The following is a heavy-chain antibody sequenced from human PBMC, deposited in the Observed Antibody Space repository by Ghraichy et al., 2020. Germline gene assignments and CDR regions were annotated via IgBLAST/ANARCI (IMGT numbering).Heavy chain of an antibody. CDR3: ARARGYSTKRYFDL. CDR1: GFTFSSYD. CDR2: IGTAGDT. Sequence: GGSLRLSCAASGFTFSSYDMHWVRQATGKGLEWVSAIGTAGDTYYPGSVKGRFTISRENAKNSLYLQMNSLRAGDTAVYYYARARGYSTKRYFDLWGRGTLVTVSS. J-gene: IGHJ2*01. D-gene: IGHD5-18*01. V-gene: IGHV3-13*01.